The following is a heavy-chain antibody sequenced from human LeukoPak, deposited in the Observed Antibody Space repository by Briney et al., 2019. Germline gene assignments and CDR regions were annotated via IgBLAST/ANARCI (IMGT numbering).Heavy chain of an antibody. CDR2: IIPIFGIA. CDR3: SRDPVGISAAGTNY. D-gene: IGHD6-13*01. Sequence: SVKVSCKASGGTFSSYAISWVRQAPGQGLEWMGRIIPIFGIANYAQKFQGGVTITADKSTSTAYMELSSLRSEDTAVYYCSRDPVGISAAGTNYWGQGTLVTVCS. V-gene: IGHV1-69*04. J-gene: IGHJ4*02. CDR1: GGTFSSYA.